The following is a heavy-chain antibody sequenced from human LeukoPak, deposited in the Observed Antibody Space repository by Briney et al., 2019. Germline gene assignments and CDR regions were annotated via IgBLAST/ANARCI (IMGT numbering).Heavy chain of an antibody. CDR1: GGSFSGYY. CDR3: YLRITMARGVITLDY. J-gene: IGHJ4*02. CDR2: INHSGST. D-gene: IGHD3-10*01. V-gene: IGHV4-34*01. Sequence: PSETLSLTCAVYGGSFSGYYWSWIRQPPGKGLEWIGEINHSGSTNYNPSLKSRVTISVDTSKNQFSLKLSSVTAADTAVYYCYLRITMARGVITLDYWGQGTLVTVSS.